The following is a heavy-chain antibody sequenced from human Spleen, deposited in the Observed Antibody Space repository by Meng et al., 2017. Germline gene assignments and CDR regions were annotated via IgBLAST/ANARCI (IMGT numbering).Heavy chain of an antibody. D-gene: IGHD5-18*01. V-gene: IGHV4-39*07. CDR2: IDHSGNT. Sequence: QPQLQESGPGLVKHAQALSLTCSVAGGSISTSGYYWGWIRQPPGKGLEWIGEIDHSGNTHYNPSLRGRITISVDKSKNQFSLQLISVTAADTAIYYCARVFKGAMDAGVGDYWGQGTLVTVSS. J-gene: IGHJ4*02. CDR1: GGSISTSGYY. CDR3: ARVFKGAMDAGVGDY.